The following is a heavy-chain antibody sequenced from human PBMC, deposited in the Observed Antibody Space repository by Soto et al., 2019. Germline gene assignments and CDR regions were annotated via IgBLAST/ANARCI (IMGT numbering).Heavy chain of an antibody. CDR3: AAPYHLQTLYFDY. J-gene: IGHJ4*02. Sequence: PGGSLRLSCAASGFTFSNYAMSWVRQAPGKGLQWVSAVSGSGDRTYYADSVKGRFTISRDNSKNTLYLQMNSLRAEDTAVYFCAAPYHLQTLYFDYWGQGTLVTVSS. D-gene: IGHD1-1*01. CDR2: VSGSGDRT. V-gene: IGHV3-23*01. CDR1: GFTFSNYA.